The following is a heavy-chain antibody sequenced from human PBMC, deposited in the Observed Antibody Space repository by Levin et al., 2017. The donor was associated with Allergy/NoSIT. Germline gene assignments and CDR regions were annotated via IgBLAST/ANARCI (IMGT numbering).Heavy chain of an antibody. V-gene: IGHV3-7*01. CDR3: AREEGWGYHYGMDV. CDR1: GFTFTSFW. Sequence: GGSLRLSCAASGFTFTSFWMTWVRQAPGKGLEWVANIERDGSETYYVDSVKGRFTISRDNGKNSVYLQMNSLRVDDTAVYYCAREEGWGYHYGMDVWGPGTTVTVSS. D-gene: IGHD3-16*01. CDR2: IERDGSET. J-gene: IGHJ6*02.